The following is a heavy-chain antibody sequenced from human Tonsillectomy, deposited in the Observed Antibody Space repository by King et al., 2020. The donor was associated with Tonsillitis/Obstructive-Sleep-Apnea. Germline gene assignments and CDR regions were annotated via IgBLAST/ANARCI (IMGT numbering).Heavy chain of an antibody. V-gene: IGHV4-34*01. J-gene: IGHJ3*02. CDR1: VGSFSGHY. CDR3: AREDGPRPDVFDI. Sequence: VQLQQWGAGLLKPSETLSLTCAVYVGSFSGHYWSWIRQPPGKGLEWIGEINHSGSTNHNPSLKSRVTISVDTSKIQFSLKLRSVTAADTAVYYCAREDGPRPDVFDIWGQGTMVTVSS. CDR2: INHSGST. D-gene: IGHD5-24*01.